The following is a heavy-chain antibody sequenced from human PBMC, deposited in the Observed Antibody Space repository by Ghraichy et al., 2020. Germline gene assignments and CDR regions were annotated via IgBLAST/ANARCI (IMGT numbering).Heavy chain of an antibody. J-gene: IGHJ6*02. V-gene: IGHV1-69*13. CDR2: IIPIFGTA. CDR1: GGTFSSYA. CDR3: ARADSSSEVYYYYYYGMDV. Sequence: SVKVSCKASGGTFSSYAISWVRQAPGQGLEWMGGIIPIFGTANYAQKFQGRVTITADESTSTAYMELSSLRSEDTAVYYCARADSSSEVYYYYYYGMDVWGQGTTVTVSS. D-gene: IGHD6-6*01.